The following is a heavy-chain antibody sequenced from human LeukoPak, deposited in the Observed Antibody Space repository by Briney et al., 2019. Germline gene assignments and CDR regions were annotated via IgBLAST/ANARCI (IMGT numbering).Heavy chain of an antibody. CDR2: IKQDGNEK. J-gene: IGHJ4*02. D-gene: IGHD3-9*01. Sequence: GGSLRLSCAASGFTFSNYWMSWVRQAPGKGLEWLANIKQDGNEKYYVGSVWGRFTISRDNAKDSLYLQMNSLRAEDTSVYYCARQYDILTGTFPYYWGQGTLVTVSS. CDR1: GFTFSNYW. V-gene: IGHV3-7*03. CDR3: ARQYDILTGTFPYY.